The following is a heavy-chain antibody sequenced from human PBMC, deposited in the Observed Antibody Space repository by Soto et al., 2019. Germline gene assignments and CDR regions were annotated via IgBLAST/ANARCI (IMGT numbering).Heavy chain of an antibody. Sequence: LSLTCIVSGDSISSGGYYWSWIRQHPVKGLEWIGYIFYSGSAVYNPSLKGRVTISVETSENRFSLRLNSVTAADTAVYYCARDMSRYDSWSGYVSTTNWFDPWGQGALVTVSS. CDR2: IFYSGSA. V-gene: IGHV4-31*03. CDR3: ARDMSRYDSWSGYVSTTNWFDP. D-gene: IGHD3-3*01. J-gene: IGHJ5*02. CDR1: GDSISSGGYY.